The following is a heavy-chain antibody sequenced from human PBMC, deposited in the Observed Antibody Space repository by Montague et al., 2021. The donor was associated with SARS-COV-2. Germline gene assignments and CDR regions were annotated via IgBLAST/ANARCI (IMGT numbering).Heavy chain of an antibody. CDR3: ARDGDYGGTWYSFLQN. V-gene: IGHV6-1*01. Sequence: CAISGDSVSSETAAWHWIRQSPSRGLEWLGRTFYRSQWHTDSAASVRSRISFSGDISKNQFSLHLNSVTPEDTAIYYCARDGDYGGTWYSFLQNWGQGTLVIVSS. CDR1: GDSVSSETAA. CDR2: TFYRSQWHT. J-gene: IGHJ1*01. D-gene: IGHD4-17*01.